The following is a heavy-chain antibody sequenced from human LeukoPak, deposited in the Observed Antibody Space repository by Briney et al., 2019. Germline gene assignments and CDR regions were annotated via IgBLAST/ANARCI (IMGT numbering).Heavy chain of an antibody. CDR1: GFTFSSYA. V-gene: IGHV3-30-3*01. CDR2: ISYDASNK. Sequence: PGGSLRLSCAASGFTFSSYAMHWVRQAPGKGLEWVAVISYDASNKYYADSVKGRFTISRDNSKNTLYLQMNSLRAEDTAVYYCARGRYCSGGSCYSRNWFDPWGQGTLVTVSS. CDR3: ARGRYCSGGSCYSRNWFDP. J-gene: IGHJ5*02. D-gene: IGHD2-15*01.